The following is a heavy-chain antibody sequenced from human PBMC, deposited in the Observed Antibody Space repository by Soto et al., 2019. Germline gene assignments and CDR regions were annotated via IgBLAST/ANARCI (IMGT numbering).Heavy chain of an antibody. D-gene: IGHD1-7*01. V-gene: IGHV3-33*01. Sequence: QAQLVESGGGVVQPGRSLRLSCAASGYIFSGYGMQWVRQAPGKGLEWVAVIRYDGSNIYYADSVKGRFTISRDNSKNMLYLQMNSLGAEDTAVYYCARDGIGGTIFRGYFDYWGQGTLVTVSS. CDR1: GYIFSGYG. CDR3: ARDGIGGTIFRGYFDY. CDR2: IRYDGSNI. J-gene: IGHJ4*02.